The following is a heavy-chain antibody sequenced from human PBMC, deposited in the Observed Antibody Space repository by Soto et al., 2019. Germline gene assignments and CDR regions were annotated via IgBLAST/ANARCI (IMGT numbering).Heavy chain of an antibody. CDR1: GGSISSGDYY. CDR2: IYYSGST. V-gene: IGHV4-30-4*01. D-gene: IGHD3-22*01. CDR3: AQLGRHWDSSGFDY. J-gene: IGHJ4*02. Sequence: SETLSLTCTVSGGSISSGDYYGSWIRQPPGKGLEWIGYIYYSGSTYYNPSLKSRVTISVDTSKNQFSLKLSSVTAADTAVYYCAQLGRHWDSSGFDYWGQGTLVTVSS.